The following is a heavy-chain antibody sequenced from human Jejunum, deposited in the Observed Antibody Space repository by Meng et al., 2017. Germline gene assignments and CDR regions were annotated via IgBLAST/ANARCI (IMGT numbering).Heavy chain of an antibody. J-gene: IGHJ4*02. V-gene: IGHV7-4-1*02. CDR1: AYFFTSQS. CDR2: INTNTGNS. CDR3: ARHTSNFGLDF. D-gene: IGHD2-2*01. Sequence: ASLKVFCNASAYFFTSQSLMWWRQAPGQGLVWIGWINTNTGNSDYAPGFAGRFVSSLDTSVNTAYLQLTSLNTADTAVYCCARHTSNFGLDFWGQGTLVTVSS.